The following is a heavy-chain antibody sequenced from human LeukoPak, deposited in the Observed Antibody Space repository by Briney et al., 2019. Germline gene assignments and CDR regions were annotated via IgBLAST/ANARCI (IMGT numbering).Heavy chain of an antibody. CDR1: GYTFTTYW. CDR2: IYPSDFDT. V-gene: IGHV5-51*01. D-gene: IGHD6-13*01. CDR3: ARYRSSGDRFNDSFGV. Sequence: GESLKISCKGSGYTFTTYWIGWVRQMSGKGLEWMGIIYPSDFDTRYSPSFQGQVTFSVDKSISTAYLEWGSLKASDTAMCYCARYRSSGDRFNDSFGVWGQGTMVTVSS. J-gene: IGHJ3*01.